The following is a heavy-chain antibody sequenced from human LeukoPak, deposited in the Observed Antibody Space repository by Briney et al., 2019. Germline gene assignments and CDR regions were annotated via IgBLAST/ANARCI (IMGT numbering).Heavy chain of an antibody. CDR3: AKLKRVGIAPFDD. D-gene: IGHD3-10*01. J-gene: IGHJ4*02. CDR2: ISGSGNKT. V-gene: IGHV3-23*01. Sequence: PGGSLRLSCAASGFTFSHFAMGWVRQATGKGMDGVSTISGSGNKTYDADSVKGRFTISRDNSKNTLYLQMTGLRAEDTAVYYCAKLKRVGIAPFDDWGQGTLVTVSS. CDR1: GFTFSHFA.